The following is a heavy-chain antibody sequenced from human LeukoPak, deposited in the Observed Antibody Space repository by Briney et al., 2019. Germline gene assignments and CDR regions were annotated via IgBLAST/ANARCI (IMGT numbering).Heavy chain of an antibody. CDR2: ISGSGGST. CDR1: GFTFSSYA. Sequence: GGSLRLSCAASGFTFSSYAMSWVRQAPGKGLEWVSAISGSGGSTYYADSVKGRFTISRDNSKNTLYLQMNSLRAEDTAVYYCAKGESYDSSGYSPFDYWGQGTLVTVSS. CDR3: AKGESYDSSGYSPFDY. V-gene: IGHV3-23*01. J-gene: IGHJ4*02. D-gene: IGHD3-22*01.